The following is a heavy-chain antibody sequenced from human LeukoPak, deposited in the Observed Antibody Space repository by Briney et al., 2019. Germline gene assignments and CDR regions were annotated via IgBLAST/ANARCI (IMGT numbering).Heavy chain of an antibody. J-gene: IGHJ6*02. Sequence: SETLSLTCTVSGGSISSYYWSWIRQPPGKGLEWIGYIYATGSTYYNPSLKSRVTISVDTSKNQFSLKLSSVTAADTAVYYCARVGYSSSWYGMDVWGQGTTVTVSS. D-gene: IGHD6-13*01. CDR2: IYATGST. CDR1: GGSISSYY. V-gene: IGHV4-4*09. CDR3: ARVGYSSSWYGMDV.